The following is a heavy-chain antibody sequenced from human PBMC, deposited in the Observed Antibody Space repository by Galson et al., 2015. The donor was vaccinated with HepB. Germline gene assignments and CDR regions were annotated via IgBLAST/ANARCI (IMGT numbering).Heavy chain of an antibody. D-gene: IGHD3-9*01. J-gene: IGHJ3*01. V-gene: IGHV3-64D*06. CDR3: VKEDIFSGFSVGSFHV. CDR2: ITNDGVGT. CDR1: GFNFNYYA. Sequence: SLRLSCAASGFNFNYYAMHWVRQAPGRGLEYISGITNDGVGTNYADSVHGRVTISRDNARKSLSLQVTSLRPEGTARYYCVKEDIFSGFSVGSFHVWGQGTMVTVSS.